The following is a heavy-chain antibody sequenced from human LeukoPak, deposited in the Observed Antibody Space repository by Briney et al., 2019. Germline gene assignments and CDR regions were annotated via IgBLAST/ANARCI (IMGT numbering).Heavy chain of an antibody. V-gene: IGHV4-59*08. CDR3: GRHRYSYPAYYFDS. CDR1: GGSISSYY. D-gene: IGHD5-18*01. Sequence: SETLSLTCSVSGGSISSYYWNWIRQPPGKGLEWIGSISYSGSTNYNPSLESRVTISVDTSKNHFSLNLRSMTAADTAVYYCGRHRYSYPAYYFDSWGQGTLVTVSS. CDR2: ISYSGST. J-gene: IGHJ4*02.